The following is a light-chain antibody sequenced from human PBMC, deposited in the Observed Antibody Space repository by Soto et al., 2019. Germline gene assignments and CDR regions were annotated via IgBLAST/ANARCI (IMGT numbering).Light chain of an antibody. J-gene: IGKJ4*01. V-gene: IGKV1-27*01. CDR3: QKYNSAPLT. CDR2: AAS. CDR1: QDISNY. Sequence: DIQMTQSPSSLSASVGDTVTITCRASQDISNYLAWYQQKPGRVPKVLIYAASTLQSGVPSRFSAIGSGTYFTLTISSLQPEDVATYYCQKYNSAPLTFGGGTKLDIK.